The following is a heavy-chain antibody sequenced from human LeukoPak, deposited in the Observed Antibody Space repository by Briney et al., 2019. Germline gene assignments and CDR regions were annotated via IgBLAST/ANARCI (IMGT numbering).Heavy chain of an antibody. V-gene: IGHV4-59*11. J-gene: IGHJ1*01. CDR2: IFYSGST. CDR1: GGSISSHF. Sequence: PSETLSLTCTVSGGSISSHFWSWIRQPPGKGLEWIGYIFYSGSTNYNPSLKSRVTISVDTSKNQFSLKLSSVTAADTAVYYCARLKYYFDRSGYRAEYFQQWGQGTLVTASS. D-gene: IGHD3-22*01. CDR3: ARLKYYFDRSGYRAEYFQQ.